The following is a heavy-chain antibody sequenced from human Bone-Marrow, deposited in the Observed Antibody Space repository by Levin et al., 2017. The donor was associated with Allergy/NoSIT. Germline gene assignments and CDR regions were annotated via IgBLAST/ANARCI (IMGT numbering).Heavy chain of an antibody. CDR2: INFNGIT. Sequence: SETLSLTCAVSGASFSGYFWTWIRQSPGQGLVWLGQINFNGITTYNPSLERRVVLSVDPTKRQFSLKLNYLTAADTAVYFCARGGEVPSQYYFDYWGQGTPVTVSS. CDR3: ARGGEVPSQYYFDY. V-gene: IGHV4-34*01. CDR1: GASFSGYF. D-gene: IGHD1-1*01. J-gene: IGHJ4*02.